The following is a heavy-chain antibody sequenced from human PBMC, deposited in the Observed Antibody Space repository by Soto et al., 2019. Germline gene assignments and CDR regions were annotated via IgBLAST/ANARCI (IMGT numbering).Heavy chain of an antibody. Sequence: VQLVESGGGLVKPGGSLRLSCTASGFIFSSYTINWVRQSPGKGLEWVSSISGRGSYIYIADSMKGRITISRDNAQNSVHLQMNSLRVEDTAVYYCARAGLEPANAFDVWGQGTKVTVSS. V-gene: IGHV3-21*06. D-gene: IGHD2-2*01. CDR1: GFIFSSYT. CDR3: ARAGLEPANAFDV. J-gene: IGHJ3*01. CDR2: ISGRGSYI.